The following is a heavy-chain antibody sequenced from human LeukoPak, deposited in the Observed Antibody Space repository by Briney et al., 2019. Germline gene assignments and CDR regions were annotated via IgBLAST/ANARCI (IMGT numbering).Heavy chain of an antibody. V-gene: IGHV3-21*01. CDR1: GFTFSNYW. J-gene: IGHJ6*03. CDR3: ARAEGYCSSTSCHYYYYYYMDV. CDR2: ISSSSSYI. D-gene: IGHD2-2*01. Sequence: GGSLRLSCAASGFTFSNYWMNWVRQAPGKGLEWVSSISSSSSYIYYADSVKGRFTISRDNAKNSLYLQMNSLRAEDTAVYYCARAEGYCSSTSCHYYYYYYMDVWGKGTTVTVSS.